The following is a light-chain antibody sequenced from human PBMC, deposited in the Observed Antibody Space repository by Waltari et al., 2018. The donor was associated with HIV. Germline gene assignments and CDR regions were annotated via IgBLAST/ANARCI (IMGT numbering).Light chain of an antibody. CDR2: RNH. CDR3: AAWDASLHVV. CDR1: SSKLGPNT. J-gene: IGLJ2*01. V-gene: IGLV1-44*01. Sequence: QSVLTQPPSASGTLGQGVTISCFGSSSKLGPNTVNWYQPLPGAAPKLIIFRNHQRPSGVPDRFSGSQSGTSAFLTITGLLPGDEATYYCAAWDASLHVVFGGGTQLTVL.